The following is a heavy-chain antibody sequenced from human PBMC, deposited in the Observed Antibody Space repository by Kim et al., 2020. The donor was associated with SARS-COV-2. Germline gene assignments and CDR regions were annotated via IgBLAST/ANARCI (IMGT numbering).Heavy chain of an antibody. V-gene: IGHV1-18*01. Sequence: YAQKFQGRVTMTTDTSTNTASMNLRSLTSDDTAVYYCARDMAAAGYIWFDPWGQGTLVSVSS. J-gene: IGHJ5*02. D-gene: IGHD6-13*01. CDR3: ARDMAAAGYIWFDP.